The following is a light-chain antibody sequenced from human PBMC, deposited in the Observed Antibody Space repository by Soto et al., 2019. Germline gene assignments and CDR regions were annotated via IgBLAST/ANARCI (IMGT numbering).Light chain of an antibody. CDR2: DVS. J-gene: IGLJ1*01. CDR3: NSYTSNNTYV. V-gene: IGLV2-14*03. Sequence: QSVLTQPASVSGSPGQAITISCSGTSSDVGAFNYVSWYQQHPGKAPKPIIYDVSNRPSGVSNRFSGSKSGNTASLTISGLRAEDEADYYCNSYTSNNTYVFGTGTKLTVL. CDR1: SSDVGAFNY.